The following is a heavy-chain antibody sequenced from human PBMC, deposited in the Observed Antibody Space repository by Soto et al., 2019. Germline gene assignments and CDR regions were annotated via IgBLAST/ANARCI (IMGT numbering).Heavy chain of an antibody. J-gene: IGHJ6*02. D-gene: IGHD3-22*01. Sequence: GGSLRLSCAASGFTFSSYAMHWVRQAPGKGLEYVSAISSNGGSTYYANSVKGRFTISRDNSKNTLYLQMGSLRAEDMAVYYCARGFYDSYGMDVWGQGTTVTVSS. CDR3: ARGFYDSYGMDV. V-gene: IGHV3-64*01. CDR2: ISSNGGST. CDR1: GFTFSSYA.